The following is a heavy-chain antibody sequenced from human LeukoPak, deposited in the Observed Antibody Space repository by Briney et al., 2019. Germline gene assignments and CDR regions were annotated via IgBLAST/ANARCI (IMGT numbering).Heavy chain of an antibody. D-gene: IGHD6-25*01. CDR3: AREFPPSRSIPAAGHYFDY. Sequence: SRKVASKPSAYTFTNYYMQWDRHPHGQGIEWMGIIHPSGASTTYAQKFQGRVTMTGDTSTSTVYMELSSLRSEDTAVYYCAREFPPSRSIPAAGHYFDYWGQGSLVTVSS. J-gene: IGHJ4*02. CDR2: IHPSGAST. V-gene: IGHV1-46*01. CDR1: AYTFTNYY.